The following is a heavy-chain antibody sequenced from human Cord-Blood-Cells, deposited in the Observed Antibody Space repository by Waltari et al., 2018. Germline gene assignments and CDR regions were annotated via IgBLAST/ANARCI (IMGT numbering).Heavy chain of an antibody. J-gene: IGHJ4*02. CDR2: INPNSGGT. D-gene: IGHD3-16*01. CDR1: GYTFAGYY. CDR3: ARDVGGGTLDY. V-gene: IGHV1-2*04. Sequence: VQLVQSGAVVKQPGASVKVPCTSSGYTFAGYYMLWLRQAPGQGLEWMGWINPNSGGTNYAQKFQGWVTMTRDTFISTAYMELSRLRSDDTAVYYCARDVGGGTLDYWGQGTLVTVSS.